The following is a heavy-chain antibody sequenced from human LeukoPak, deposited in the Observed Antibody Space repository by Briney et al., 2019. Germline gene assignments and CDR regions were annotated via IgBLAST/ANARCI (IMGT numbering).Heavy chain of an antibody. V-gene: IGHV3-23*01. D-gene: IGHD5-12*01. CDR1: GLTFRDYA. CDR2: IIGNGYST. Sequence: GGSLRLSCAASGLTFRDYALSWVRQAPEKGLEWVSSIIGNGYSTYYADSVKGRFTISRDNSKNTLYLQMNSLRAEDTAVYYCAKGRGYSGYDSFDYWGQGTLVTVSS. J-gene: IGHJ4*02. CDR3: AKGRGYSGYDSFDY.